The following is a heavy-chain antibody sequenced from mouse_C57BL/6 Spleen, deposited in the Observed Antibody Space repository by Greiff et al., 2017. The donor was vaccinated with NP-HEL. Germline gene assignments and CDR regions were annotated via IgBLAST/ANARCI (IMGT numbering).Heavy chain of an antibody. V-gene: IGHV5-12*01. CDR2: ISNGGGST. Sequence: VQLVESGGGLVQPGGSLKLSCAASGFTFSDYYMYWVRQTPEKRLEWVAYISNGGGSTYYPDTVKGRFTISRDNAKNTLYLQMSRLKSEDTAMYYCARYGFAYWGQGTLVTVSA. CDR3: ARYGFAY. J-gene: IGHJ3*01. CDR1: GFTFSDYY.